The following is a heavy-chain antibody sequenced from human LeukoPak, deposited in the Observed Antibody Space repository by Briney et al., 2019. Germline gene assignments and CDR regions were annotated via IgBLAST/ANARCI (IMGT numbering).Heavy chain of an antibody. Sequence: GASVKVSCKASGYTFTSYGISWVRQAPGQGLEWMGWISAYNGNTNYAQKLQGRVTMTTDTSTSTAYMELRSLRSDDTAVYHCARADYGYGDYAEDNWFDPWGQGTLVTVSS. V-gene: IGHV1-18*01. J-gene: IGHJ5*02. CDR1: GYTFTSYG. D-gene: IGHD4-17*01. CDR3: ARADYGYGDYAEDNWFDP. CDR2: ISAYNGNT.